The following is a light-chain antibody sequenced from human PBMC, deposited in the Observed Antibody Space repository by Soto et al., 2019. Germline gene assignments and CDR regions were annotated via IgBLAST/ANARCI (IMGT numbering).Light chain of an antibody. J-gene: IGKJ4*01. CDR1: QDIRSW. CDR2: AAS. V-gene: IGKV1-12*01. CDR3: QQAGSFPPT. Sequence: DIQMTQSPSSVSASVGDRVTITCRANQDIRSWLAWYQQKPGKAPKLLIYAASGLPSGVPSRFSGSGSGTDFPLTISSLQPEDFATYYCQQAGSFPPTFGGGTKVEIK.